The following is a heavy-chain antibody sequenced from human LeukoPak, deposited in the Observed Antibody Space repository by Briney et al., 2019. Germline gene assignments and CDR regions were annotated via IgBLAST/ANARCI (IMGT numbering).Heavy chain of an antibody. CDR2: ISSSSSYI. CDR1: GFTFSSYS. D-gene: IGHD4-17*01. V-gene: IGHV3-21*01. J-gene: IGHJ4*02. CDR3: ARATVTTS. Sequence: GSLRLSCAASGFTFSSYSMNWVRQAPGKWLECVSSISSSSSYIYYADSVKGRFTIFRDNANNSLYLQMNSLRAEDPAVYFCARATVTTSWGRGTLVTVSS.